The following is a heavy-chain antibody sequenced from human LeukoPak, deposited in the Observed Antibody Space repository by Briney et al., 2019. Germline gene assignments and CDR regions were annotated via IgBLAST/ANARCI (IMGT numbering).Heavy chain of an antibody. V-gene: IGHV1-2*02. D-gene: IGHD2-2*01. CDR3: ASLDIVVVPAAPGAFDI. CDR2: INPNSGGT. J-gene: IGHJ3*02. CDR1: GYTFTGYY. Sequence: ASVKVSCKASGYTFTGYYMHWVRQAPGQGLEWMGWINPNSGGTNYAQKFQGRVTMTRDTSISTAYMELSRLRSDDTAVYYCASLDIVVVPAAPGAFDIGGQGTMVTVSS.